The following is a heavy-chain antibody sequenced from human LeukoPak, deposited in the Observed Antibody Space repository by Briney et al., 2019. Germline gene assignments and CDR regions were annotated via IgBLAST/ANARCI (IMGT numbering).Heavy chain of an antibody. CDR1: GGYISSYY. J-gene: IGHJ5*02. D-gene: IGHD1-1*01. CDR3: AKKGEWGLEPGGFDP. V-gene: IGHV4-4*08. Sequence: SETLSLTCTVSGGYISSYYWSWIRQPPGKGLEWIGYIFNSGSTNYNPSLKSRVTISVDTSKNQFSLKLTSVTAADTAVYYCAKKGEWGLEPGGFDPWGQGTLVTVSS. CDR2: IFNSGST.